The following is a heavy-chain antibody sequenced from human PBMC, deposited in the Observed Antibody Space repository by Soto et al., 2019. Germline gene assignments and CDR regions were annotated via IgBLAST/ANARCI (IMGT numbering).Heavy chain of an antibody. CDR2: INHSGST. D-gene: IGHD6-13*01. J-gene: IGHJ5*02. CDR3: ARGFRSSRPHGRAMNWLDP. CDR1: GGSFSGYY. Sequence: QVQLQQWGAGLLKPSETLSLTCAVYGGSFSGYYWGWIRQPPGKGLEWIGEINHSGSTNYNPSLKRRVTISVDTSKNQFSLRLSSVTAADTAVYYCARGFRSSRPHGRAMNWLDPWCQGTLVTVSS. V-gene: IGHV4-34*01.